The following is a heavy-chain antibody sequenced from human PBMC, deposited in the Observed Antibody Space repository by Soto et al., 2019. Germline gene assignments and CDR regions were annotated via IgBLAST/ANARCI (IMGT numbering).Heavy chain of an antibody. Sequence: QVQLVESGGGVVQPGRSLRLSCVASGFTFSSFGMHWVRQAPGKGLEWVAVISYDGSNGFYAESVKGRFIISRDNSKNTLFLQRNSLRSEDTAVYDCATDSWGYSNHGGRDYYHGRDVWGQGTTVTVPS. CDR3: ATDSWGYSNHGGRDYYHGRDV. V-gene: IGHV3-30*03. CDR2: ISYDGSNG. J-gene: IGHJ6*02. D-gene: IGHD4-4*01. CDR1: GFTFSSFG.